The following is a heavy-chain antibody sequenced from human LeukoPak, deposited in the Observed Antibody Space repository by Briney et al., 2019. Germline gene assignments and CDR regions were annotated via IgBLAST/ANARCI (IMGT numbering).Heavy chain of an antibody. CDR2: IYYSGST. J-gene: IGHJ4*02. Sequence: PSETLSLTCTVSGGSISSYYWSWIRQPPGKGLEWIGYIYYSGSTNYNPSLTSRVTISVHTSKNQFSLKLSSVTAADTAVYYCARERRGGALDYWGQGTLVTVSS. CDR1: GGSISSYY. V-gene: IGHV4-59*01. D-gene: IGHD3-16*01. CDR3: ARERRGGALDY.